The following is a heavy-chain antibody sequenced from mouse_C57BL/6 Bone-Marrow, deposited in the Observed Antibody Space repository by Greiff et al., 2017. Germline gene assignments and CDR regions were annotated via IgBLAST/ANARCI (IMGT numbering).Heavy chain of an antibody. CDR1: GFNIQDDY. Sequence: EVQLQQSGPALVRPGASVTLSCTASGFNIQDDYIHWVKQRPEQGLEWIGWIDPEIGDTEYASKFQGKATITSDTSSNTAYLQLSSLTSEDTAVYYCSSFDGNYFDLWGQGTPLTAAS. J-gene: IGHJ2*01. V-gene: IGHV14-4*01. CDR3: SSFDGNYFDL. CDR2: IDPEIGDT. D-gene: IGHD2-3*01.